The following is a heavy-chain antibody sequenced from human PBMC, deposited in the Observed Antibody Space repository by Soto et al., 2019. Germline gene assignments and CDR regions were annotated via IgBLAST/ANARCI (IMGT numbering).Heavy chain of an antibody. CDR1: GFTFSSYA. J-gene: IGHJ6*02. CDR2: ISYDGSNK. D-gene: IGHD3-9*01. CDR3: AELVLRYFDWPPSYYGMDV. V-gene: IGHV3-30-3*01. Sequence: PGGSLRLSFAASGFTFSSYAMHWVRQAPGKGLDWVAVISYDGSNKYYADSVKGRFTISRDNSKNTLYLQMNSLRAEDTAVYYCAELVLRYFDWPPSYYGMDVWGQGTTVTVSS.